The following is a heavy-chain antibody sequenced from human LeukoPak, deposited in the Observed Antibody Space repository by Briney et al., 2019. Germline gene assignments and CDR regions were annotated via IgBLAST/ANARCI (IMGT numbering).Heavy chain of an antibody. CDR2: VFYSGST. D-gene: IGHD1-26*01. CDR1: GDSISSSSHY. V-gene: IGHV4-39*07. CDR3: ARDHMDPRLGAFDM. Sequence: SETLSLTCSVSGDSISSSSHYWAWIRLPPGKALEWIGHVFYSGSTEYNPSLRSRVTVSVDRSKNQFSLKLRSMTAADTAVYYCARDHMDPRLGAFDMWGQGTMVTVSS. J-gene: IGHJ3*02.